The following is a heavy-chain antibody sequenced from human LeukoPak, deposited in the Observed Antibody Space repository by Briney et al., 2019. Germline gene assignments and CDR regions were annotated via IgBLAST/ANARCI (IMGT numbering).Heavy chain of an antibody. CDR3: ARLVVPPGNRGWYYEH. CDR2: INQGGSGK. D-gene: IGHD2-2*01. Sequence: GGSLRLSCAASGFTFSNYWMSWVRQGPGEGPEWVANINQGGSGKYYVDSVKGRFTISRDNAKNSLDLQMNSLRVEDTATYYCARLVVPPGNRGWYYEHWGQGTLVTVSS. J-gene: IGHJ4*02. CDR1: GFTFSNYW. V-gene: IGHV3-7*03.